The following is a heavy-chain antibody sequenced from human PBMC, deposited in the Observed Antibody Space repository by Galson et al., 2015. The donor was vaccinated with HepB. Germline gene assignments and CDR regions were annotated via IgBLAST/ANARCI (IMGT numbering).Heavy chain of an antibody. CDR2: INPNSGGA. CDR3: ARALPRTTVTTDARWFDP. J-gene: IGHJ5*02. V-gene: IGHV1-2*06. CDR1: GYTFTGYY. D-gene: IGHD4-17*01. Sequence: SVKVSCKASGYTFTGYYMHWVRQAPGQGLEWMGRINPNSGGANYAQKFQGRVTMTRDTSISTAYMELSRLRSDDTAVYYCARALPRTTVTTDARWFDPWGQGTLVTVSS.